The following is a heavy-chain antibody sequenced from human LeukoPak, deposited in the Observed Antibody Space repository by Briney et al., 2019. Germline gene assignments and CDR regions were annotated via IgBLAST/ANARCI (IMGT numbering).Heavy chain of an antibody. J-gene: IGHJ4*02. D-gene: IGHD5-12*01. CDR3: ARGGGSPFDY. Sequence: AQTLSLTCAVTGGSISSGGYSWSWIRQPPGKGLEWIGYIYPSGSTYYNPSLKSRVTISVDRSKNQFSLKLSSVTAADTAVYYCARGGGSPFDYWGQGTLVTVSS. CDR2: IYPSGST. V-gene: IGHV4-30-2*01. CDR1: GGSISSGGYS.